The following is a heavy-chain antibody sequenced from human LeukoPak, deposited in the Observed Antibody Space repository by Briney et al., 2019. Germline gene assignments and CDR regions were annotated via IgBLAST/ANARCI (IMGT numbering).Heavy chain of an antibody. CDR1: GGTFSSYA. CDR3: AKPRGDRRDGYNWDY. CDR2: IIPILGIA. V-gene: IGHV1-69*04. J-gene: IGHJ4*02. Sequence: ASVKVSCKGSGGTFSSYAIGWVRQAPGQGLEWMGRIIPILGIANYAQKFQGRVTITADKSTSTAYMELSSLRSEDTAVYYCAKPRGDRRDGYNWDYWGQGTLVTVSS. D-gene: IGHD5-24*01.